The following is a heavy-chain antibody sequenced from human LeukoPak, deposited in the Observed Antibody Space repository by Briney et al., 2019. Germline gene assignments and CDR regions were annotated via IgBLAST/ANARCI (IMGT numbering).Heavy chain of an antibody. V-gene: IGHV4-34*01. CDR2: INHSGST. Sequence: SETLSLTCAVYGGSFSGYYWSWIRQPPGKGLKWIGEINHSGSTNYNPSLKSRVTISVDTSKTQFSLKLSSVTAADTAVYYCARSRLHPIIFDYWGQGTLVTVSS. CDR1: GGSFSGYY. D-gene: IGHD5-24*01. J-gene: IGHJ4*02. CDR3: ARSRLHPIIFDY.